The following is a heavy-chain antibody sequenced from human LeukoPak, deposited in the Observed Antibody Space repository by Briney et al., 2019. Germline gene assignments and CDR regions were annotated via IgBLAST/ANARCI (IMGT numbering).Heavy chain of an antibody. CDR3: ARDRGSGLDY. CDR1: GFTFSSYG. Sequence: GGSLRLSCAASGFTFSSYGMHWVRQAPGKGLEWVAVISYDGSNKYYADSVKGRFTISRDNSKNTLYLQINRLRAEDTAVYYCARDRGSGLDYWGQGTLVTVSS. CDR2: ISYDGSNK. J-gene: IGHJ4*02. V-gene: IGHV3-30*03. D-gene: IGHD3-16*01.